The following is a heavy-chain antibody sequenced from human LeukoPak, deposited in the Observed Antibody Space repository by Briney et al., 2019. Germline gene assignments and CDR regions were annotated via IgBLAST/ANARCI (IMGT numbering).Heavy chain of an antibody. V-gene: IGHV1-2*04. CDR1: GYTFTGYY. CDR3: ASLKYYDIDWFDP. D-gene: IGHD3-9*01. CDR2: INPNSGGT. J-gene: IGHJ5*02. Sequence: ASVKVSCKASGYTFTGYYMHWVRQAPGQGLEWMGWINPNSGGTNYAQKFQGWVTMTRDTSISTAYMELSRLRSDDTAVYYCASLKYYDIDWFDPWGQGTLVTVSS.